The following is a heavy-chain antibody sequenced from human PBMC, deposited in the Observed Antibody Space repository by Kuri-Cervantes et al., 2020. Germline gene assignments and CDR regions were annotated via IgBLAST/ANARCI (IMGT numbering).Heavy chain of an antibody. CDR3: ARGGGGYSFYFDY. D-gene: IGHD2-15*01. Sequence: GESLKISCAASGFTFNNYAMTWVRQAPGERLEWVSCISGGGTTTYYADAVKGRFTISRDTSENTLFLQMKSLRPDDTATYTCARGGGGYSFYFDYWGLGSLVTVSS. CDR2: ISGGGTTT. V-gene: IGHV3-23*01. CDR1: GFTFNNYA. J-gene: IGHJ4*02.